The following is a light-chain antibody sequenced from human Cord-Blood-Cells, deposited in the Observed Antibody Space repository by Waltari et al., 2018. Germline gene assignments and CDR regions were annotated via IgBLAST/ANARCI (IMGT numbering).Light chain of an antibody. J-gene: IGLJ2*01. V-gene: IGLV3-19*01. CDR2: GKS. CDR1: SRTSEY. Sequence: SSELTQDPAVSVALGLTVRITCHGASRTSEYATWYQQKPGQAPVLVIYGKSNRPSGIPDRFSGSSSGNTASLTITGAQAEDEADYYCNSREGSGTVVFGGGTKLTVL. CDR3: NSREGSGTVV.